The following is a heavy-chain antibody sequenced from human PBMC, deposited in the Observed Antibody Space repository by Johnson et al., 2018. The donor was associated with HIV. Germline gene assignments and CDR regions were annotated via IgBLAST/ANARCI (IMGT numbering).Heavy chain of an antibody. CDR1: GFTFSSYW. CDR2: IKQDGSEK. J-gene: IGHJ3*02. Sequence: VQLVESGGGLVQPGGSLRLSCAASGFTFSSYWMSWVRQAPGKGLEWVANIKQDGSEKYYVDSVKGRFTISRDNAKNSLYLQMNSLRAEDTAVYYCAREGEWERRNLHAFDIWGQGTMVTVSS. V-gene: IGHV3-7*01. D-gene: IGHD1-26*01. CDR3: AREGEWERRNLHAFDI.